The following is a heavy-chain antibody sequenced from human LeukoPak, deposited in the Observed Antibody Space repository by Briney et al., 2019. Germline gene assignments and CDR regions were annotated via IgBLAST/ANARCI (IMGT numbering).Heavy chain of an antibody. D-gene: IGHD1-26*01. CDR3: AKGAKRVVGATTHWIAP. V-gene: IGHV3-30-3*01. Sequence: PGGSLRLSCAACGFTFNSYSMHWVRQAPGKGLEWATAISDDETYKFYADSVKGRFTISRDNSKNTLYLQMNSLRAEDTAVYYCAKGAKRVVGATTHWIAPWGQGTLVTVSS. CDR1: GFTFNSYS. J-gene: IGHJ5*02. CDR2: ISDDETYK.